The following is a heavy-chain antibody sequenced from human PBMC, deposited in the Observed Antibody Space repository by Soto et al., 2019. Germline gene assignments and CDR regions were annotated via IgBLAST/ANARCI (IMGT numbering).Heavy chain of an antibody. Sequence: ETLSLACTLSGDSMRSDYGTWNRQPAGKGREWIGRVYSSGGTHYNPSLKSRVTISLDTSKNQFSLRLLSVTDADTAVYYCARGQRFSDWFDPWGQGTLVTVSS. CDR2: VYSSGGT. CDR1: GDSMRSDY. CDR3: ARGQRFSDWFDP. V-gene: IGHV4-4*07. D-gene: IGHD3-3*01. J-gene: IGHJ5*02.